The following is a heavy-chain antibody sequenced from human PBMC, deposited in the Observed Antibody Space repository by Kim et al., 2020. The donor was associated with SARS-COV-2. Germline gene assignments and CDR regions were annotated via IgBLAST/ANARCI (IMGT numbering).Heavy chain of an antibody. CDR3: ARARTPMIVVVINAFDI. CDR2: IYYSGGT. CDR1: GGSISSGGYY. Sequence: SETLSLTCNVSGGSISSGGYYWSWIRQHPGKGLEWIGYIYYSGGTYYNPSLKSRVTISVDTSKNQFSLKLSSVTAADTAVYYCARARTPMIVVVINAFDIWGQGTMVTVSS. V-gene: IGHV4-31*03. D-gene: IGHD3-22*01. J-gene: IGHJ3*02.